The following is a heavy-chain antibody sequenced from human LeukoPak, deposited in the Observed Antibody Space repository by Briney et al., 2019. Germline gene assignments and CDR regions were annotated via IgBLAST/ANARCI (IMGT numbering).Heavy chain of an antibody. CDR3: ARASNVLLWFGEYTPFDY. J-gene: IGHJ4*02. CDR1: GYTFTSYY. CDR2: INPSGGST. Sequence: ASVKVSCKASGYTFTSYYMHWVRQAPGQGLEWMGIINPSGGSTSYAQKFQGRVTMTRDMSTSTVYMELSSLGSEDTAVYYCARASNVLLWFGEYTPFDYWGQGTLVTVSS. V-gene: IGHV1-46*01. D-gene: IGHD3-10*01.